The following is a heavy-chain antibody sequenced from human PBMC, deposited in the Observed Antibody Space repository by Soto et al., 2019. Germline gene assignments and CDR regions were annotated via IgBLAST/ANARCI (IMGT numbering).Heavy chain of an antibody. J-gene: IGHJ4*02. CDR1: GGSISSSSYS. V-gene: IGHV4-39*01. Sequence: SETLSLTCTVSGGSISSSSYSWGWIRQPPGKGPEWIGSIYYSGSTYYNPSLKSRVTISVDTSKNQFSLKLSSVTAADTAVYYCAIFAITMVRGDPGYYFDYWGQRTLVTV. CDR3: AIFAITMVRGDPGYYFDY. D-gene: IGHD3-10*01. CDR2: IYYSGST.